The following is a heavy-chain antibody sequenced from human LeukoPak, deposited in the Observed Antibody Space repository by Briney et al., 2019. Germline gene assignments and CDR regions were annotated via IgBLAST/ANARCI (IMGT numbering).Heavy chain of an antibody. CDR2: IIPIFGTA. CDR1: GGTFSSYA. CDR3: ARALAYCGGDCAASFDY. Sequence: SVKVSCKASGGTFSSYAISWVRQAPGQGLEWMGGIIPIFGTANYAQKFQGRVTITADESTSTACMELSSLRSEDTAVYYCARALAYCGGDCAASFDYWGQGTLVTVSS. V-gene: IGHV1-69*01. D-gene: IGHD2-21*02. J-gene: IGHJ4*02.